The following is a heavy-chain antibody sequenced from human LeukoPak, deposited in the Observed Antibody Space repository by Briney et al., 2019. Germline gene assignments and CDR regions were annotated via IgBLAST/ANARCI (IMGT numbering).Heavy chain of an antibody. V-gene: IGHV3-11*06. J-gene: IGHJ4*02. CDR2: ISSSSSYT. CDR3: ARVRSSGWYVY. D-gene: IGHD6-19*01. Sequence: GGSLRLSCATSGFTFSDYYMSWIRQAPGKGLEWVSYISSSSSYTNYADSVKGRFTISRDNAKNTLYLQMNSLRAEDTAVYYCARVRSSGWYVYWGQGTLVTVSS. CDR1: GFTFSDYY.